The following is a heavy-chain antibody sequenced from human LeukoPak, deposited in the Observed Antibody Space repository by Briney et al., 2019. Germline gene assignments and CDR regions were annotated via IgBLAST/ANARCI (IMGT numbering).Heavy chain of an antibody. CDR2: IFHSGST. V-gene: IGHV4-30-2*01. CDR3: ARERIRGAFDI. CDR1: GGSISSGGSS. Sequence: PSETLSLTCAVSGGSISSGGSSWSWIRQPPGKGLEWIGYIFHSGSTYFNPSLKSRVTTSIDRSKNQFSLRLSSVTAADTAVYFCARERIRGAFDIWGQGTMVTVSS. J-gene: IGHJ3*02.